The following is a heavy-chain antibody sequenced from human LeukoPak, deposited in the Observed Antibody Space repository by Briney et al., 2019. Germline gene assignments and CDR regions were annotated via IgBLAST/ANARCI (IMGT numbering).Heavy chain of an antibody. Sequence: PGGSLRLSCAASGFTFSSYGMNWVRQAPGKGLEWVSGIGPSGAKTYYADSVKGRFTISRDNAKNSLYLQMNSLRAEDTAVYYCARERYSWYFDLWGRGTLVTVSS. V-gene: IGHV3-21*01. CDR2: IGPSGAKT. CDR3: ARERYSWYFDL. J-gene: IGHJ2*01. CDR1: GFTFSSYG. D-gene: IGHD3-16*01.